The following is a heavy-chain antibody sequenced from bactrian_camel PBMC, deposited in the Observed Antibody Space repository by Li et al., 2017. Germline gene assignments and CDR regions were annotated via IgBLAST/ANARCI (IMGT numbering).Heavy chain of an antibody. Sequence: HVQLVESGGGLVQAGGSLRLACTASDNVSKYYMAWFRQAPGKEREGVAARYTGDDKAYYADSVKGRFTISQDSARNTVYLQMNNLQPEDTATYYCAEGRGSRGEHCYSLNYWGQGTQVTVS. CDR3: AEGRGSRGEHCYSLNY. CDR2: RYTGDDKA. J-gene: IGHJ4*01. V-gene: IGHV3S1*01. CDR1: DNVSKYY. D-gene: IGHD6*01.